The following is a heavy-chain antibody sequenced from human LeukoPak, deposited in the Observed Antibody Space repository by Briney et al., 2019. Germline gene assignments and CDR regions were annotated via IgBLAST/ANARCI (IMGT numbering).Heavy chain of an antibody. CDR1: GYTFSGFY. CDR3: AREAFTTVTTATDAFDF. D-gene: IGHD4-17*01. V-gene: IGHV1-2*02. CDR2: INPNSGVT. Sequence: ASVKVSCKASGYTFSGFYIHWVRQAPGQGLEWMGWINPNSGVTNYAQKLQGRVTITRDTSISTAYMELSSLRSDDTAVYYCAREAFTTVTTATDAFDFWGQGTMVTVSS. J-gene: IGHJ3*01.